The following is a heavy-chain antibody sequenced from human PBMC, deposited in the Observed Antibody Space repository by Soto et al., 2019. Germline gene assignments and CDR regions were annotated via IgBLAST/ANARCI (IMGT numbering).Heavy chain of an antibody. V-gene: IGHV3-30-3*01. CDR2: ISYDGSNK. D-gene: IGHD4-17*01. CDR1: GFTFSSYA. J-gene: IGHJ6*02. CDR3: ASSDYGDYPDLTKSYYYYGMDV. Sequence: VGSLRLSCTASGFTFSSYAMHWVRQAPGKGLEWVAVISYDGSNKYYADSVRGRFTISRDNSKNTLYLQMNSLRAENTAVYYCASSDYGDYPDLTKSYYYYGMDVWGQGTTVTVSS.